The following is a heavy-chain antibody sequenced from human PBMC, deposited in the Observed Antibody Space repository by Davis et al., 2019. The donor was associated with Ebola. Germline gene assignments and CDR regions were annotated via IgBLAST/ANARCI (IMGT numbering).Heavy chain of an antibody. D-gene: IGHD6-13*01. CDR3: ARDLGSS. CDR2: IYHSGST. CDR1: GGSISSSSYY. J-gene: IGHJ4*02. V-gene: IGHV4-39*07. Sequence: PSETLSLTCTVSGGSISSSSYYWGWIRQPPGKGLEWIGSIYHSGSTYYNPSLKSRVTISVDTSKNQFSLKLSSVTAADTAVYYCARDLGSSWGQGTLVTVSS.